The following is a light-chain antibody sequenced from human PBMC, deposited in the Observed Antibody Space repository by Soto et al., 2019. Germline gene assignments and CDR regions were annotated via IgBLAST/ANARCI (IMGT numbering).Light chain of an antibody. V-gene: IGKV3-11*01. CDR2: DAS. CDR3: QQRGNLPYT. CDR1: QSVSGY. J-gene: IGKJ2*01. Sequence: EIVLTQSPATLSLSPGERATLSCRASQSVSGYLAWYQQKPGQAPRLLLYDASNRATGIPARFSGSGSGTDVTLTISSLEPEDFAVYYCQQRGNLPYTFGQGTTLEIE.